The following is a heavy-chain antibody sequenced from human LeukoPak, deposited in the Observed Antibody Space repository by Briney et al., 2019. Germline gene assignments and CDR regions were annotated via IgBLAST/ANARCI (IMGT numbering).Heavy chain of an antibody. CDR3: AKDLGFYYDSSGYYYF. CDR2: ISGSGGST. J-gene: IGHJ4*02. D-gene: IGHD3-22*01. CDR1: GFTFCSYA. V-gene: IGHV3-23*01. Sequence: GGSLRLSCAASGFTFCSYAMSWVRQAPGKGLEWVSAISGSGGSTYYADSVKGRFTISRDNSKNTLYLQMNSLRAEDTAVYYCAKDLGFYYDSSGYYYFGGQGTLVTVSS.